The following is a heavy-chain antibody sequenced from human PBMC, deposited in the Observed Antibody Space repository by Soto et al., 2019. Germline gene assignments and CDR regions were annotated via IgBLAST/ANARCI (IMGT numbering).Heavy chain of an antibody. V-gene: IGHV4-4*02. CDR3: ARDLGIAAATDAFDI. CDR2: IYHSGST. CDR1: SGSISSSNW. D-gene: IGHD6-13*01. J-gene: IGHJ3*02. Sequence: QVQLQESGPGLVKPSGTLSLTCAVSSGSISSSNWWSWVRQPPGKGLEWIGEIYHSGSTNYNPSLKRRVTISVDKSTNQFSLKLSSVTAADTAVYYCARDLGIAAATDAFDIWGQGTMVTVSS.